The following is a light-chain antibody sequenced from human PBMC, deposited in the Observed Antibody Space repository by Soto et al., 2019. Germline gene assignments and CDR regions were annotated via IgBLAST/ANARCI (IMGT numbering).Light chain of an antibody. V-gene: IGKV1-39*01. J-gene: IGKJ4*01. CDR2: AAS. CDR1: QSVTSY. Sequence: DIQLTQSPSSLSASVGDRVTITCRASQSVTSYLNWYQQKPGKAPKLLISAASSLRDGVPSRFSGSGSGTVFTLTINSLHPEDFATYYCQQSFSDPPLSFCGGTRVEVK. CDR3: QQSFSDPPLS.